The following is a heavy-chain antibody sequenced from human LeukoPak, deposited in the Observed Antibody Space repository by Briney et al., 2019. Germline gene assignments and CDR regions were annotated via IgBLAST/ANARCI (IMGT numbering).Heavy chain of an antibody. Sequence: PGGSLRLSCAASGFTFSSYSMNWVRQAPGKGLEWVSSISSSSSYIYYADSVKGRFTISRDNAKNSLYLQMNSLRAEDTAVYYCARDAHGIVGARKYNWFDPWGQGTLVTVSS. V-gene: IGHV3-21*01. J-gene: IGHJ5*02. CDR3: ARDAHGIVGARKYNWFDP. CDR2: ISSSSSYI. CDR1: GFTFSSYS. D-gene: IGHD1-26*01.